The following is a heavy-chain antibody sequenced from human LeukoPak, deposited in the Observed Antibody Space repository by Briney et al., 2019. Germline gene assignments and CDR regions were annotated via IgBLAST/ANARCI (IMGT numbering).Heavy chain of an antibody. D-gene: IGHD3-3*01. CDR3: AKVRITIFGVVMGYFDY. J-gene: IGHJ4*02. V-gene: IGHV4-39*01. Sequence: PSETLSLTCTVSGGSISSSSYYWGWIRQPPGKGLEWIGSIYYSGSTYYNPSLKSRVTISVDTSKNQFSLKLSSVTAADTAVYYCAKVRITIFGVVMGYFDYWGQGTLVTVSS. CDR2: IYYSGST. CDR1: GGSISSSSYY.